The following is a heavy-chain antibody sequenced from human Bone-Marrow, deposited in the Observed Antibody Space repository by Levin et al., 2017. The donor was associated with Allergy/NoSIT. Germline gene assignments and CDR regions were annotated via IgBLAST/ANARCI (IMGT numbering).Heavy chain of an antibody. J-gene: IGHJ4*02. Sequence: QHGESLKISCSASGFSFSSYEMNWVRQAPGKGLEWVAYIYPGGGRTYYPDSLRGRVTISRDNARNSLFLQLNNLRAEDTAVYFCVRDGGRWYFDSWGQGTTVIVS. CDR2: IYPGGGRT. V-gene: IGHV3-48*03. D-gene: IGHD5-24*01. CDR3: VRDGGRWYFDS. CDR1: GFSFSSYE.